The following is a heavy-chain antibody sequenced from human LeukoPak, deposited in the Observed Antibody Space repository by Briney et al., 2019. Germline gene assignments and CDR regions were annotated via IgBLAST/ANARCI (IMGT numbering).Heavy chain of an antibody. J-gene: IGHJ5*02. CDR2: TNLNSGGT. D-gene: IGHD2-2*01. CDR3: ASSGYCSSTSCYSGFDP. V-gene: IGHV1-2*02. CDR1: GYTFTGNN. Sequence: GPSVKVSCKASGYTFTGNNMHWVRQPPGQGLGWMGGTNLNSGGTNYEQKFQGRVTMTRDTSISTAYMELSRLRSDDTAVYYCASSGYCSSTSCYSGFDPWGQGTLVTVSS.